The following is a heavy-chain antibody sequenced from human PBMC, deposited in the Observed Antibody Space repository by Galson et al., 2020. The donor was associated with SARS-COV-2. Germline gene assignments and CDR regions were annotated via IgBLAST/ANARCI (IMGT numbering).Heavy chain of an antibody. D-gene: IGHD3-10*01. CDR3: AFPSSGSLYYYGMDV. J-gene: IGHJ6*02. V-gene: IGHV3-30*03. CDR2: ISYDGSNK. Sequence: QLGESLKISCAASGFTFSSYGMHWVRQAPGKGLEWVAVISYDGSNKYYADSVKGRFTISRDNSKNTLYLQMNSLRAEDTAVYYCAFPSSGSLYYYGMDVGGQGTTVTGSS. CDR1: GFTFSSYG.